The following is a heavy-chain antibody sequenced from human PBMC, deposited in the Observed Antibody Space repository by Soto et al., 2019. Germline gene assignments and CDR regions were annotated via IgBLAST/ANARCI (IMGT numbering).Heavy chain of an antibody. V-gene: IGHV1-2*04. Sequence: ASVKVSCKASWYSFTGYSMHWVRQAPGQGLEWMGWINPNSGGTNYAQKFQGWVTMTRDTSISTAYMELSRLRSDDTAVYYCARDLPELRFLGWPLSFLAFRGKGSLVTGSP. J-gene: IGHJ4*02. CDR3: ARDLPELRFLGWPLSFLAF. D-gene: IGHD3-3*01. CDR1: WYSFTGYS. CDR2: INPNSGGT.